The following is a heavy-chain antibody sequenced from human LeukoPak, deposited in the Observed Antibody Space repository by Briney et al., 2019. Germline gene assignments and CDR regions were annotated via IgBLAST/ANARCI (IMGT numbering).Heavy chain of an antibody. J-gene: IGHJ6*02. V-gene: IGHV3-74*01. CDR1: GFTFSSYW. D-gene: IGHD6-13*01. CDR3: ARDLPQRYSSSWYSPYYYYGMDV. CDR2: INSDGSST. Sequence: TGGSLRLSCAASGFTFSSYWMHWVRQAPGKGLVWVSRINSDGSSTSYADSVKGRFTISRDNAKNTLYLQMNSLRAEDTAVYYCARDLPQRYSSSWYSPYYYYGMDVWGQGTTVTVSS.